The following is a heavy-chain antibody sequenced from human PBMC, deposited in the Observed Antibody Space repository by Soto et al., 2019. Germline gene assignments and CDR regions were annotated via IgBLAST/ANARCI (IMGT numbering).Heavy chain of an antibody. V-gene: IGHV4-30-2*06. CDR1: ASSITSGGYS. J-gene: IGHJ6*02. CDR2: IYQSGSA. CDR3: ARAFYGVDL. Sequence: PSETLSLPCTVSASSITSGGYSWSWIRQSPGQGLEWIGYIYQSGSAFYNPSLKTRATILVDRSKNQFSLNLTSVTAADAAVYYCARAFYGVDLWGQGTTVNVSS.